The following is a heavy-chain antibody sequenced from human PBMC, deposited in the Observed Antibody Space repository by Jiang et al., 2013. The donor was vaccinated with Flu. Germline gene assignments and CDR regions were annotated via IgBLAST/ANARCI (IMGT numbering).Heavy chain of an antibody. J-gene: IGHJ4*01. D-gene: IGHD1-26*01. CDR3: ARQWDDTGNYYARAHFD. V-gene: IGHV4-39*01. CDR2: IYSGST. Sequence: GSGLVKPSETLSLTCAVSGDSISSSSCYWGWIRQPPGKGLEWIASIYSGSTYYNPSLKSRVTMSVDTSKNQFSLNLRSVTAADTAVYYCARQWDDTGNYYARAHFD. CDR1: GDSISSSSCY.